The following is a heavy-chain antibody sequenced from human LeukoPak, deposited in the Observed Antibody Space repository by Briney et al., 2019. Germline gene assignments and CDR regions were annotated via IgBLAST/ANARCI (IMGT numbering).Heavy chain of an antibody. V-gene: IGHV4-39*01. CDR3: ATRSYYDTSGVYGMDV. J-gene: IGHJ6*02. D-gene: IGHD3-22*01. CDR1: GGSISSRNYY. CDR2: TYYSGGT. Sequence: SETLSLTCSVSGGSISSRNYYWGWFRHPQGKKLKWIGSTYYSGGTYYNPSLKSRVTISVDTSKNQFSLKLNSVTAADTAVYYCATRSYYDTSGVYGMDVWGQGTTVTVSS.